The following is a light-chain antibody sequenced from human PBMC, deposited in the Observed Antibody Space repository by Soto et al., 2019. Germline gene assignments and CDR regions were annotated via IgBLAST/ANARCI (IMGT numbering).Light chain of an antibody. Sequence: QSVLTQPASVSGSPGQSITISCTGTSSDVGGYNYVSWYQQQSGKAPKLMIHEVSNRPSGVSNRFSGSKSGNTASLTISGLQAEDEADYYCSSYTTIFTYVFGTGTKVTVL. V-gene: IGLV2-14*01. CDR3: SSYTTIFTYV. CDR2: EVS. J-gene: IGLJ1*01. CDR1: SSDVGGYNY.